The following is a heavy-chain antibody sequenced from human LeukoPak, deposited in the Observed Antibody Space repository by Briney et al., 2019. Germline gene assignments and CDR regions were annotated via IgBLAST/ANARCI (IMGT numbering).Heavy chain of an antibody. J-gene: IGHJ4*02. D-gene: IGHD3-22*01. Sequence: ASVKVSCKASGYTFTGYYMHWVRQAPGQGREWMGWINPNSGGTNYAQKFQGRVTMTRDTSISTAYMELSRLRSDDTAVYYCARFFGYYYDSSGRWGQGTLVTVSS. CDR1: GYTFTGYY. V-gene: IGHV1-2*02. CDR3: ARFFGYYYDSSGR. CDR2: INPNSGGT.